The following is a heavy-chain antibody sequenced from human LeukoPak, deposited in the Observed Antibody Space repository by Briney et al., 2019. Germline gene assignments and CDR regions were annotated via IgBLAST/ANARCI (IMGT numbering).Heavy chain of an antibody. J-gene: IGHJ5*02. CDR1: GGSISSSNW. Sequence: SETLSLTCAVSGGSISSSNWWSWVRQPPGKGLEWIGEIYHSGSTNYNPSLKSRVTISVDKSKNQFSLKLSSVTAADTAVYYCGLVHIAVGGEDGWFDPWGQGTLVTVSS. CDR2: IYHSGST. D-gene: IGHD6-19*01. V-gene: IGHV4-4*02. CDR3: GLVHIAVGGEDGWFDP.